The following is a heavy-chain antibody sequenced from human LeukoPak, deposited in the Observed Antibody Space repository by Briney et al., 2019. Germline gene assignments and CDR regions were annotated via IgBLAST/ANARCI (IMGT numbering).Heavy chain of an antibody. CDR1: GGSISGGPYY. D-gene: IGHD3-10*01. J-gene: IGHJ4*02. CDR2: IYYSGST. Sequence: SETLSLTCTVSGGSISGGPYYWNWVRQHPGKGLEWIGYIYYSGSTYYNPSLKSRVTISTDTSKNQFSLKLSSAPAAATAVYYCARTMVRGGAATYLIEYWGQGTLVTVSS. CDR3: ARTMVRGGAATYLIEY. V-gene: IGHV4-31*03.